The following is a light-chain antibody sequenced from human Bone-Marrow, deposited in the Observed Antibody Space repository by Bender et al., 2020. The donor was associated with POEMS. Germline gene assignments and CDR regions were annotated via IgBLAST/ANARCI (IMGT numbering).Light chain of an antibody. CDR3: QSYDNSLGGWV. J-gene: IGLJ3*02. Sequence: QSVLTQPPSVSGAPGQRVTISCTGSSSNTGSGYDVQWYQQLPGTAPKLLIYTNNYRPSGVPDRFSGSKSGTSASLAITGLQAEDEGDYYCQSYDNSLGGWVFGGGTKLTVL. V-gene: IGLV1-40*01. CDR2: TNN. CDR1: SSNTGSGYD.